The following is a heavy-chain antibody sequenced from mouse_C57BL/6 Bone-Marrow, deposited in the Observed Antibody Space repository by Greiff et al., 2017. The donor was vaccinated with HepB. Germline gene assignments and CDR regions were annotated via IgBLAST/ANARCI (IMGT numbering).Heavy chain of an antibody. CDR3: ARARWLTPLKYFDV. CDR1: GYTFTSYW. J-gene: IGHJ1*03. D-gene: IGHD2-3*01. V-gene: IGHV1-61*01. CDR2: IYPSDSET. Sequence: QVQLQHPGAELVRPGSSVKLSCKASGYTFTSYWMDWVKQRPGQGLEWIGNIYPSDSETHYNQKFKDKATLTVDKSSSTAYMQLSSLTSEDSAVYYCARARWLTPLKYFDVWGTGTTVTVSS.